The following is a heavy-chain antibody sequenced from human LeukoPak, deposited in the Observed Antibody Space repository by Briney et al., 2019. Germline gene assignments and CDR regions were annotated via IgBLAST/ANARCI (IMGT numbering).Heavy chain of an antibody. CDR2: IYTSGST. CDR3: ARDHPHGSSWPNLDY. V-gene: IGHV4-61*02. CDR1: GGSISSGSYY. D-gene: IGHD6-13*01. J-gene: IGHJ4*02. Sequence: SETLSLTCTVSGGSISSGSYYWSWIRQPAGKGLEWIGRIYTSGSTNYNPSLKSRVTISVDTSKNQFSLKLSSVTAADTAVYYCARDHPHGSSWPNLDYWGQGTLVAVSS.